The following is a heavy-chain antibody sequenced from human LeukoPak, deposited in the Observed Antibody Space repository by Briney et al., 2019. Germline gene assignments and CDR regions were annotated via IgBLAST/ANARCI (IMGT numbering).Heavy chain of an antibody. D-gene: IGHD5-24*01. V-gene: IGHV4-30-4*08. CDR3: ARGISGGYNVCPDAFDI. CDR2: IYYSGST. J-gene: IGHJ3*02. CDR1: GGSISSGDYY. Sequence: SETLSLTCTVSGGSISSGDYYWSWIRQPPGQGLEWIGYIYYSGSTYSNPSINSLVTISVNTSKNQFSLKLSSVVDAHTAVYYCARGISGGYNVCPDAFDIWGQGTMVTVSS.